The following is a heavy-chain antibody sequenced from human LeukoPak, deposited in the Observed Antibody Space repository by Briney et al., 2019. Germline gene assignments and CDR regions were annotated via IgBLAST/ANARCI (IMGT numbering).Heavy chain of an antibody. CDR3: ARVLHSSSSPRDY. V-gene: IGHV3-7*01. CDR1: GFTFSSYW. D-gene: IGHD6-6*01. Sequence: GGSLRLSCAASGFTFSSYWMSWVRQAPGKGLEWVANIKQDGSEKYYVDSVKGRFTISRDNAKNSLYLQMNSLRAEDTAVYYCARVLHSSSSPRDYWGQGTLVTVSS. CDR2: IKQDGSEK. J-gene: IGHJ4*02.